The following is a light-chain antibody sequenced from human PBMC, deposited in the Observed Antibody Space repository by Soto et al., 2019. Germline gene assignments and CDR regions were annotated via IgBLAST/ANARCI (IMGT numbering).Light chain of an antibody. CDR3: QQYNNWPPGT. V-gene: IGKV3-15*01. J-gene: IGKJ1*01. CDR1: QSVNSN. CDR2: GAS. Sequence: EIVMTQSPATLSVSPGERATLSCRASQSVNSNLAWYQQKPGQAPRLLIYGASTRATGIPARFSGSGSGTEFTLNISSLQSEDFAVYYCQQYNNWPPGTFGQGTKVEIK.